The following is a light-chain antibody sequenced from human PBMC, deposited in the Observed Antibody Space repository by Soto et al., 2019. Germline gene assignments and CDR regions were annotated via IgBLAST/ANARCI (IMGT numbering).Light chain of an antibody. V-gene: IGLV2-14*01. CDR3: SSYTSSSTLV. Sequence: QSALTQPASVSGSPGQSITTSCTGTSSDVGGYNYVSWYQQHPGKAPKLMIYDVSNRPSGVSNRFSGSKSGNTASLTISGLQAEDEADYYCSSYTSSSTLVFGGGTK. J-gene: IGLJ2*01. CDR2: DVS. CDR1: SSDVGGYNY.